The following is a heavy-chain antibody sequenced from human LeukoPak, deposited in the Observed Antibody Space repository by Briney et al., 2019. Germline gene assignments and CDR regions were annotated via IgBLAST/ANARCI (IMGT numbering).Heavy chain of an antibody. Sequence: LRLSCTASGFTFGDYAMSWFRQAPGKGLEWIGYIYYSGSTNYNPSLKSRVTISVDTSKNQFSLKLSSVTAADTAVYYCARYLMGPDAFDIWGQGTMVTVSS. CDR1: GFTFGDYA. CDR3: ARYLMGPDAFDI. V-gene: IGHV4-59*01. J-gene: IGHJ3*02. CDR2: IYYSGST.